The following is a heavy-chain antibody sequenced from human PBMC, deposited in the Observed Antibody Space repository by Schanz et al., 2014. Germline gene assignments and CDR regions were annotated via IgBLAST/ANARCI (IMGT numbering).Heavy chain of an antibody. V-gene: IGHV3-23*04. Sequence: EVQLAESGGGLVQPGGSLRLSCAASGFTFGDYAMTWVRQAPGKGLEWVSAINTGVNTYYADSVKGRFTISRDNAKNTLYLQMNSLRAEDTAVYYCARPALWFGDNCFDPWGQGTLVTVSS. CDR3: ARPALWFGDNCFDP. CDR1: GFTFGDYA. J-gene: IGHJ5*02. D-gene: IGHD3-10*01. CDR2: INTGVNT.